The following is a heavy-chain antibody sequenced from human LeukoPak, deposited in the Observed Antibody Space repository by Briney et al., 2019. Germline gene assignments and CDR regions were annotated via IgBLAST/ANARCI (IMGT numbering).Heavy chain of an antibody. Sequence: SETLSLTCTVSGGSISSYYWSWNRQPPGKGLEWIGYIYYSGSTNYNPSLKSRVTISVDTSKNQFSLKLSSVTAADTAVYYCARRGIAAAGYDAFDIWGQGTMVTVSS. CDR1: GGSISSYY. V-gene: IGHV4-59*01. CDR2: IYYSGST. J-gene: IGHJ3*02. D-gene: IGHD6-13*01. CDR3: ARRGIAAAGYDAFDI.